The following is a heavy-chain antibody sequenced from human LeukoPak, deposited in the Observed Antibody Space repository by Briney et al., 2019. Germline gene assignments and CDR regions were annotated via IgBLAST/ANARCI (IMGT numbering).Heavy chain of an antibody. V-gene: IGHV1-18*04. CDR1: GYFFTSYS. D-gene: IGHD1-1*01. J-gene: IGHJ5*01. CDR3: ARGDPGTTANWFDS. CDR2: ISAYNGDT. Sequence: APVKVSCKTSGYFFTSYSINWVRQAPGQGLEWMGWISAYNGDTNYAQKFQGRVTMTTDTSTSTAYMELRSLIFDDTALYFCARGDPGTTANWFDSWGQGTLVTVSS.